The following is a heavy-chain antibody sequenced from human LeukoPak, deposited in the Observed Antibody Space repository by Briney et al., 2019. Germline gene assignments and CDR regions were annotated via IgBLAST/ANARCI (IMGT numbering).Heavy chain of an antibody. V-gene: IGHV3-73*01. CDR3: TTDPIVVVPAEWDY. Sequence: GGSLRLSCAASGFTFSGSALHWVRQASGKGLEWVGRIRSTANGYATAYAASVKGRFTISRDDSKNTAYLQMDSLKTEDTAVYYCTTDPIVVVPAEWDYWGQGTLVTVSS. CDR2: IRSTANGYAT. J-gene: IGHJ4*02. CDR1: GFTFSGSA. D-gene: IGHD2-2*01.